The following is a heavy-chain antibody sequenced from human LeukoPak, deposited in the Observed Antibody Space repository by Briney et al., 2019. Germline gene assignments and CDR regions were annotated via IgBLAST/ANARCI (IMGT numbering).Heavy chain of an antibody. Sequence: GGSLRLSCTASGFSFDDYPMSWVGQAPGKGLEWVGFIRSKDYGGTTEYAASVKGTFTISRADTKSIAYLQMYSLKTEDAAIYYCTREEGGTTDYWGQGTLVTVSS. CDR1: GFSFDDYP. D-gene: IGHD2/OR15-2a*01. CDR3: TREEGGTTDY. V-gene: IGHV3-49*04. CDR2: IRSKDYGGTT. J-gene: IGHJ4*02.